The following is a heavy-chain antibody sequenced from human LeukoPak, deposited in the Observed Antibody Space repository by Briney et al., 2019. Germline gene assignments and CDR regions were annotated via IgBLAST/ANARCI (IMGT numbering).Heavy chain of an antibody. CDR3: AREVMTTVTLDY. V-gene: IGHV4-30-4*08. Sequence: SSETLSLTCTVSGGSISSGDYYWSWIRQPPGKGLEWIGYIYYSGSTYYNPSHKSRVTISVDTSKNQFSLKLSSVTAADTAVYYCAREVMTTVTLDYWGQGTLVTVSS. CDR2: IYYSGST. J-gene: IGHJ4*02. D-gene: IGHD4-11*01. CDR1: GGSISSGDYY.